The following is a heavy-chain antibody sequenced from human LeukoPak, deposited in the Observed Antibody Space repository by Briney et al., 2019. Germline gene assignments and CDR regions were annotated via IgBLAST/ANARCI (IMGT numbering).Heavy chain of an antibody. V-gene: IGHV4-30-2*01. CDR2: IYHSGST. CDR3: ARSGYDSIDY. CDR1: GGSISSGGYS. D-gene: IGHD5-12*01. Sequence: SQTLSLTCAVSGGSISSGGYSWSWLRQPPGKGLEWIGYIYHSGSTYYNPSLKSLVTISVDRSKNQFSLKLSSVTAADTAVYYCARSGYDSIDYWGQGTLVTVSS. J-gene: IGHJ4*02.